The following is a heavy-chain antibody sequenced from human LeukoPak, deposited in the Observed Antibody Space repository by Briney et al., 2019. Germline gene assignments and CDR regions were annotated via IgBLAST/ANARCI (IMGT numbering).Heavy chain of an antibody. V-gene: IGHV3-21*01. CDR2: ISSSSSYI. CDR1: GFMFSSHW. D-gene: IGHD4-17*01. CDR3: ARDRYGDYVFDY. J-gene: IGHJ4*02. Sequence: GGSLRLSCATSGFMFSSHWMTWVRQAPGKGLEWVSSISSSSSYIYYGDSVKGRFTISRDNAKNSLYLQMNSLRAEDTAVYYCARDRYGDYVFDYWGQGTLVTVSS.